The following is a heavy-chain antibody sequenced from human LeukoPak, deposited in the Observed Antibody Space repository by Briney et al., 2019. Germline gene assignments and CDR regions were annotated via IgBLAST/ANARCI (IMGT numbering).Heavy chain of an antibody. CDR2: TYYRSKWYS. V-gene: IGHV6-1*01. CDR1: GDSVSRNTAG. J-gene: IGHJ3*02. Sequence: SQTLSLTCAISGDSVSRNTAGWSWIRQSPSRGLEWLGRTYYRSKWYSDFAPSVRNRITINPDTSKNQFSPQLNSVTPEDTAVYYCARALRELKASDIWGQGTMVTVSS. D-gene: IGHD1-26*01. CDR3: ARALRELKASDI.